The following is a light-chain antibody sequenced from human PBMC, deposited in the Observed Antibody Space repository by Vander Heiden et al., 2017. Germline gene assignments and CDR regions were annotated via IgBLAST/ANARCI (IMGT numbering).Light chain of an antibody. Sequence: SYELTQPPSVSVSPGQTASITCSGDALPQQYAYWYQQKTGQAPVLVIYKESERPSGIPERFSGSSSGTTGTLTISGGQAEDEADYYCQSTESSGILAVFGGGTKLTVL. J-gene: IGLJ7*01. CDR2: KES. V-gene: IGLV3-25*03. CDR1: ALPQQY. CDR3: QSTESSGILAV.